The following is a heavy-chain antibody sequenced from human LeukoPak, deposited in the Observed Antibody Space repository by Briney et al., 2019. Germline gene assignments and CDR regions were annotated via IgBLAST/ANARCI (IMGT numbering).Heavy chain of an antibody. CDR1: GFPFSSFW. Sequence: GSLRLSCAASGFPFSSFWMHWIRQPPGKGLEWIGSIYYSGSTYYNPSLKSRVTISVDTSKNQFSLKLSSVTAADTAVYYCARLDSTYFDYWGQGTLVTVSS. J-gene: IGHJ4*02. CDR2: IYYSGST. CDR3: ARLDSTYFDY. V-gene: IGHV4-39*01. D-gene: IGHD2-2*03.